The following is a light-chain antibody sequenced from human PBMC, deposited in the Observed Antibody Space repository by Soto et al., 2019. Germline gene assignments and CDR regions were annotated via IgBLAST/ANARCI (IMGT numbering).Light chain of an antibody. Sequence: DIKMTQSPSSLSASVGDRVTITCRASQSIRNDLGWYQQKSGKAPKGLIYAASTLQTGVPSRFSGSGSGREFTLTISSLQPEDFATYYCLHQNSYLALSFGGGTKVE. CDR3: LHQNSYLALS. J-gene: IGKJ4*01. CDR2: AAS. CDR1: QSIRND. V-gene: IGKV1-17*01.